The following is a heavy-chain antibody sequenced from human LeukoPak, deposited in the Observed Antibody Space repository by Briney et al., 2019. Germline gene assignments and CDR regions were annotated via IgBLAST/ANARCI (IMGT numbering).Heavy chain of an antibody. CDR2: ISDSGAGT. CDR3: AKQSLYDSSGHFHY. J-gene: IGHJ4*02. Sequence: PGGSLRLSCAASGFTFGSYGMTWVRQAPGMGLEWVSSISDSGAGTYYADSVKGRFTISRDNSKNTAYLQMNSLRAEDTAVYFCAKQSLYDSSGHFHYWGQGTLVTVSS. D-gene: IGHD3-22*01. CDR1: GFTFGSYG. V-gene: IGHV3-23*01.